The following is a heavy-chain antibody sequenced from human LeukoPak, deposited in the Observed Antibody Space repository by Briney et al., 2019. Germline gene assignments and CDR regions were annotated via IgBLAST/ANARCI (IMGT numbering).Heavy chain of an antibody. D-gene: IGHD5-18*01. J-gene: IGHJ4*02. CDR1: GDSISSGTYY. CDR2: FYNTGST. Sequence: SETLSLTGTVSGDSISSGTYYWGWIRQPPGQGLEWMGSFYNTGSTYNNPSLESRLTISGDTSKNQFSLNLSSVTATDTAVYYCARRSDSRHYFDHWGQGTLVTVSS. V-gene: IGHV4-39*01. CDR3: ARRSDSRHYFDH.